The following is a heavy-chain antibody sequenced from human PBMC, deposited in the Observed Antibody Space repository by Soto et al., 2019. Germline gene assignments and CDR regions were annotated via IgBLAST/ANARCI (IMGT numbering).Heavy chain of an antibody. CDR3: VRIRYQLPSSVLWLDP. Sequence: SETLSLTCAVYGGFLSESYWTWIRQPPGKGLEWIGEINHVGGTNYNPSPKSRVTMSVDTSQNQFSLRLISVTAADTAMYFCVRIRYQLPSSVLWLDPWGQGTPVTVSS. J-gene: IGHJ5*02. D-gene: IGHD3-16*01. V-gene: IGHV4-34*01. CDR2: INHVGGT. CDR1: GGFLSESY.